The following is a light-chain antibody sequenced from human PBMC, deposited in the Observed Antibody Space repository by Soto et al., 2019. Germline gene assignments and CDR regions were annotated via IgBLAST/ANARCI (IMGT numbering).Light chain of an antibody. CDR1: SSDVGGYNY. CDR2: AVT. CDR3: SSYTSSSTLV. Sequence: QSVLTQPASVSGSPGQSITISCTGTSSDVGGYNYVSWYQQHPGKAPKLMIYAVTDRPSGVSSRFSGSKSGNTASLTISGLQAEDEADYYCSSYTSSSTLVFGAGTKLTVL. J-gene: IGLJ1*01. V-gene: IGLV2-14*01.